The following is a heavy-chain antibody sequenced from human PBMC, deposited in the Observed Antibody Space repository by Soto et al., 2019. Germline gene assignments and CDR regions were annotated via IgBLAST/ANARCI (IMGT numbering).Heavy chain of an antibody. CDR3: ALQEEQQLVPTDY. CDR2: ISGSGGST. Sequence: PGGSLRLSCAASGFTFSSYAMSWVRQAPGKGLEWVSAISGSGGSTYXAXSVXXXXXXXXXXXKNTLYLQMNSLRAEDTAVYYCALQEEQQLVPTDYWGQGTLVTVSS. V-gene: IGHV3-23*01. D-gene: IGHD6-13*01. J-gene: IGHJ4*02. CDR1: GFTFSSYA.